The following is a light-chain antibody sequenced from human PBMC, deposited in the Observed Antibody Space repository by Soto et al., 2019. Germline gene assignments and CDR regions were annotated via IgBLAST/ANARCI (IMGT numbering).Light chain of an antibody. V-gene: IGLV1-40*01. CDR2: SNN. CDR3: QSYYSRLRGHVV. Sequence: QSVLTQPPSVSGAPGQTVTISCTGSTSNIGAGFHVHWYQQLPGAAPKLLIYSNNDRPSGVPDRFSGSKSGTSASLAITGLQDEEEAVYYCQSYYSRLRGHVVFGGGTKVTVL. J-gene: IGLJ2*01. CDR1: TSNIGAGFH.